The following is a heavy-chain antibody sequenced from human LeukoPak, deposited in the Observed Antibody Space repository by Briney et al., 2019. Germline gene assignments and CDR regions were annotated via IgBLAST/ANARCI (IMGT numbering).Heavy chain of an antibody. CDR2: INTHNGAT. CDR3: ARGPIGGLRKGFDI. V-gene: IGHV1-2*02. D-gene: IGHD1-26*01. Sequence: GASVKVSCKASGYSFTDYYIHWVRQAPGQGLEWMGWINTHNGATNYAQHFQGRVTMTTDTAVTTAYMDLDGLISDDAAVYFCARGPIGGLRKGFDIWGQGTLVTVSS. J-gene: IGHJ4*02. CDR1: GYSFTDYY.